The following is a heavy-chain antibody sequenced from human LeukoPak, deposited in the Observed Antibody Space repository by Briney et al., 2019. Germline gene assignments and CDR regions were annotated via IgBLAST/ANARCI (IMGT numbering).Heavy chain of an antibody. CDR2: ITSSSRYI. CDR1: GFSFTIYS. D-gene: IGHD5-18*01. Sequence: PGGSLRLSCAASGFSFTIYSMNWVRQAPGKGLEWVSSITSSSRYIYYADSMKGRFTISRDNAKNSLYLQMNSLRAEDTAVYYCTRNYPIYNYGSFFDFGGQGTLVTVSS. CDR3: TRNYPIYNYGSFFDF. V-gene: IGHV3-21*01. J-gene: IGHJ4*02.